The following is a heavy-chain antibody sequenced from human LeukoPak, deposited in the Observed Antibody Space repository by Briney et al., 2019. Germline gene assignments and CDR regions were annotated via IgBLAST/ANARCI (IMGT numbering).Heavy chain of an antibody. V-gene: IGHV5-51*01. D-gene: IGHD3-10*01. CDR3: ARQAGGTGSGSYNVY. CDR2: IYAGDSDT. CDR1: GYSFTNYW. J-gene: IGHJ4*02. Sequence: GESLKISCKGSGYSFTNYWIGWVRQLPGKGLEWMGIIYAGDSDTRYSPSFQGQVTISADKSISTAYLQWSSLKASETAMYYCARQAGGTGSGSYNVYWGQGTLVTVSS.